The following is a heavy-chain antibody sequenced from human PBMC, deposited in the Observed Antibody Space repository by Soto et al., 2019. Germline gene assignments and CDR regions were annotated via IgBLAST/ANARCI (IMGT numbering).Heavy chain of an antibody. CDR2: TNVSDGST. V-gene: IGHV1-46*01. Sequence: QVQLAQSGAEVKKPGASVKVSCKASGYPFTSYYLHWVRQAPGQGPEWMGRTNVSDGSTRYAQNFQGRVTMTRDTSMTTVYMELSPLRSDDTAVYYCAREAAVAGTAFDHWGQGTLVTVSS. J-gene: IGHJ5*02. CDR3: AREAAVAGTAFDH. CDR1: GYPFTSYY. D-gene: IGHD6-19*01.